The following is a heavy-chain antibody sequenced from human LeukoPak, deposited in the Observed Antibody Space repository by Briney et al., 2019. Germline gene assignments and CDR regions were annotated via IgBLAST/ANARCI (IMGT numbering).Heavy chain of an antibody. V-gene: IGHV3-48*02. CDR1: GFTFSSYS. CDR2: IGTSSSSS. Sequence: QPGGSLRLSCAASGFTFSSYSMNWVRQAPGKGLEWVSYIGTSSSSSFYAGSVKGRFTISRDNGKNSLYLQMNSLRDEDTAVYYCARDENYAFDYWGQGTLVTVSS. D-gene: IGHD1-7*01. J-gene: IGHJ4*02. CDR3: ARDENYAFDY.